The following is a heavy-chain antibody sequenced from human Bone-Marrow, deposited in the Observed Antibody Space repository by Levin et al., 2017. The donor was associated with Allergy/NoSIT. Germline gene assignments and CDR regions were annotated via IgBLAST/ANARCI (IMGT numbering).Heavy chain of an antibody. CDR2: IYSGGST. V-gene: IGHV3-53*01. CDR3: ARDNLANGGNSVRHYYGMDV. D-gene: IGHD4-23*01. Sequence: GGSLRLSCAASGFTVSSNYMSWVRQAPGKGLEWVSVIYSGGSTYYADSVKGRFTISRDNSKNTLYLQMNSLRAEDTAVYYCARDNLANGGNSVRHYYGMDVWGQGTTVTVSS. J-gene: IGHJ6*02. CDR1: GFTVSSNY.